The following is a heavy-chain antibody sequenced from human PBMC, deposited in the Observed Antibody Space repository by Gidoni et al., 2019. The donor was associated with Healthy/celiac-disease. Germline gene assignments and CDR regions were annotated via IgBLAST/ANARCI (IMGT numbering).Heavy chain of an antibody. Sequence: QVQLLQSVAEVEKPGASVRVSCRASVYTFTSYVISGVRHAPGQGLEWMEWISAYKGNTNYAQKLQGRVTMTTDTSTSTAYMELSSLRSDETVVYYCATYRLWVGESPFYFDYWGQGTLVTVSS. D-gene: IGHD3-10*01. CDR2: ISAYKGNT. V-gene: IGHV1-18*01. J-gene: IGHJ4*02. CDR1: VYTFTSYV. CDR3: ATYRLWVGESPFYFDY.